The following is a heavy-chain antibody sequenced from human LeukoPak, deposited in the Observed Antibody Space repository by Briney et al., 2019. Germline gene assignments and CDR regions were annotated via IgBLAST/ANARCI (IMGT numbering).Heavy chain of an antibody. V-gene: IGHV4-34*01. D-gene: IGHD2-2*02. Sequence: SETLSLTCAVYGGSFSGYYWGWIRQPPGKGLEWIGEINHSGSTNYNPSLKSRVTISVDASKKQFSLKLISVTAADTAVYYCAREVGGYCSSTSCYTLNWFDPWGQGTLVTVSS. CDR1: GGSFSGYY. J-gene: IGHJ5*02. CDR3: AREVGGYCSSTSCYTLNWFDP. CDR2: INHSGST.